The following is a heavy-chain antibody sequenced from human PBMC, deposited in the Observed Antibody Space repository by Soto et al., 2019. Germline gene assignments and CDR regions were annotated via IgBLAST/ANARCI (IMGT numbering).Heavy chain of an antibody. Sequence: ASVKVSCKASGYTFTSYGISWLRQAPAQGLEWMGVISDYNGNTNYAQNLKGRVTITTDTSTSTVYLELRSLRSDDTAVYYCARDQVVVVLGAFDIWGQGTMVTVSS. V-gene: IGHV1-18*01. CDR3: ARDQVVVVLGAFDI. CDR2: ISDYNGNT. D-gene: IGHD3-22*01. J-gene: IGHJ3*02. CDR1: GYTFTSYG.